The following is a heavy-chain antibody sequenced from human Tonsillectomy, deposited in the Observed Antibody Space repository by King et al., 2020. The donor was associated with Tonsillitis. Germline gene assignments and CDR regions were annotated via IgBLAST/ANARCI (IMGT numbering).Heavy chain of an antibody. V-gene: IGHV3-13*01. CDR3: ARGGYDSSGFDY. CDR2: IGTAGDT. D-gene: IGHD3-22*01. CDR1: GFTFRSYD. J-gene: IGHJ4*02. Sequence: VQLVEFGGGLVQPGGSLRLSCAASGFTFRSYDMHWVRQATGKGLEWVSTIGTAGDTYYPGSVKGRFTISRENAKNYLYLQMNSLRAGDAAVYYCARGGYDSSGFDYWGQGTLVTVSS.